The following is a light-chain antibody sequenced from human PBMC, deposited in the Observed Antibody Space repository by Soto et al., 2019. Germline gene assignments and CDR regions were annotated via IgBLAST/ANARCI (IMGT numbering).Light chain of an antibody. V-gene: IGKV3-11*01. CDR3: RQRSNWPQT. Sequence: ELVLKQYPATLSLSPGGRGPLSCRASQSVSSYLAWYQQKPGQAPRLLIYDASDRPPGVPARFSGSGAGTDFTLTISHPDPEEFAVYYCRQRSNWPQTVGQGTKVDIK. J-gene: IGKJ1*01. CDR1: QSVSSY. CDR2: DAS.